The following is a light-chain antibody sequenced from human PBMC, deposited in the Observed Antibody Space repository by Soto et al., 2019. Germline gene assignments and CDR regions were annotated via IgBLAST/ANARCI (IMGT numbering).Light chain of an antibody. Sequence: EIGMTQPATTLSVSEGGRATLSCRGSQSVSTNVAWYQQKPGQAPRLLIYGASIRATTTPAKFSGSGSGTEFTFTISRLQSEDFAVYYCQQYDNWPRTFGQGTKVDI. CDR3: QQYDNWPRT. CDR2: GAS. J-gene: IGKJ1*01. V-gene: IGKV3-15*01. CDR1: QSVSTN.